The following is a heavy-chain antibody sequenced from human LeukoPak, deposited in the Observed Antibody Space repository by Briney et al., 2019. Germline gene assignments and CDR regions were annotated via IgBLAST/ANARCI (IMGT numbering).Heavy chain of an antibody. Sequence: SETLSLTCTVSGDSISSGDYYWSWIRQPAGKGLEWIGRISSSGSTNYNPSLKSRVTISVDTSKNQFSLKLSSVTAADTAVYYCASNLAAAGTYGVYWGQGTLVTVSS. CDR1: GDSISSGDYY. CDR3: ASNLAAAGTYGVY. CDR2: ISSSGST. D-gene: IGHD6-13*01. V-gene: IGHV4-61*02. J-gene: IGHJ4*02.